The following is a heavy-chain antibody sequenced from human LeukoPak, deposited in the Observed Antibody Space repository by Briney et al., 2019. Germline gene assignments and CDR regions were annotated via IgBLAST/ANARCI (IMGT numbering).Heavy chain of an antibody. CDR2: IYPGDSDT. CDR3: ARGYCSSTSCRGGAFDI. Sequence: GESLKISRKGSGYSFTSYWIGWVRQMPGKGLEWMGIIYPGDSDTRYSPSFQGQVTISADKSINTAYLQWSSLKASDTAMYYCARGYCSSTSCRGGAFDIWGQGTMVTVSS. CDR1: GYSFTSYW. V-gene: IGHV5-51*01. D-gene: IGHD2-2*01. J-gene: IGHJ3*02.